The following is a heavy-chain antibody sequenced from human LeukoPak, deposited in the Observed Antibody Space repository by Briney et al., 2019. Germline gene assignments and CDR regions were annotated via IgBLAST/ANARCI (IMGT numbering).Heavy chain of an antibody. CDR3: AKDQVVITTTGSWFDP. Sequence: GGSLRLSCEASGFTFSSYAMSWVRQAPGKGLEWVSSISGSSGSTFYADSVKGRLTISRDNSKNTLYLQMNSLRAEDTAVYYCAKDQVVITTTGSWFDPWGQGTLVTVSS. CDR1: GFTFSSYA. D-gene: IGHD3-22*01. CDR2: ISGSSGST. V-gene: IGHV3-23*01. J-gene: IGHJ5*02.